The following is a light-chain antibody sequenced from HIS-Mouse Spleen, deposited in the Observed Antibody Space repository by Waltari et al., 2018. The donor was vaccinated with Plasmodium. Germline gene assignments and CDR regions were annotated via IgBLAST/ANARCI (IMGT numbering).Light chain of an antibody. Sequence: QSALTQPRSVSGSPGPSVTISCTGTSSDVGGYNYVSLYQQHPGKAPKLMIYDVSKRPSGVRDRLSGSTSGNTASLTISGLQAEDEADYYCCSYAGSYTLVFGGGTKLTVL. V-gene: IGLV2-11*01. CDR3: CSYAGSYTLV. CDR1: SSDVGGYNY. CDR2: DVS. J-gene: IGLJ2*01.